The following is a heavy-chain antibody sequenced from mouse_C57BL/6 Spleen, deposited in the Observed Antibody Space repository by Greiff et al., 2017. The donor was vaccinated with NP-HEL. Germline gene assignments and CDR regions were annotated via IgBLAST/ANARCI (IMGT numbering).Heavy chain of an antibody. J-gene: IGHJ1*03. D-gene: IGHD2-10*01. CDR1: GYTFTDYE. Sequence: QVQLQQSGAELVRPGASVTLSCKASGYTFTDYEMHWVKQTPVHGLEWIGAIDPETGGTAYNQKFKGKAILTADKSSSTAYMELRSLTSEDSAVYYCASGGAYYGLDKYFDVWGTGTTVTVSS. CDR2: IDPETGGT. V-gene: IGHV1-15*01. CDR3: ASGGAYYGLDKYFDV.